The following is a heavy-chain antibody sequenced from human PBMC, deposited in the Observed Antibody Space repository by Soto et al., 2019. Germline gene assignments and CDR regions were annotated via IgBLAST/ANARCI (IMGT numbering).Heavy chain of an antibody. CDR3: ARRKYCSGGSCYSDAFDI. D-gene: IGHD2-15*01. CDR2: IIPILGIA. Sequence: SVKVSCTASGGTFSSYTISWVRQAPGQGLEWMGRIIPILGIANYAQKFQGRVTITADKSTSTAYMELSSLRSEDTAVYYCARRKYCSGGSCYSDAFDIWGQGTMVTVSS. J-gene: IGHJ3*02. CDR1: GGTFSSYT. V-gene: IGHV1-69*02.